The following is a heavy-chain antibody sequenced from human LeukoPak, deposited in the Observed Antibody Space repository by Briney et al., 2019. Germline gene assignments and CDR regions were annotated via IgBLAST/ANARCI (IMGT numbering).Heavy chain of an antibody. J-gene: IGHJ4*02. V-gene: IGHV3-74*01. CDR2: INSDGSST. CDR1: GFTFSSYW. CDR3: ARELPTVTTYYFDY. Sequence: GGSLRLSCAASGFTFSSYWMHWVRHAPGKGLVWVSRINSDGSSTSYADSVKGRFTISRDNAKSTLYLQMNSLRAEDTAVYYCARELPTVTTYYFDYWGQGTLVTVSS. D-gene: IGHD4-17*01.